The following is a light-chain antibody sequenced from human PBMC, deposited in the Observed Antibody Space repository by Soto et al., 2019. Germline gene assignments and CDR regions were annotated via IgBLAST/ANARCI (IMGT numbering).Light chain of an antibody. J-gene: IGLJ2*01. Sequence: QPVLTQAPSASGSPGQSVTISCTGTSTDVGGYNSVSWFQHHPGKAPKLMIYEVSKRPSGVPDRFSGSKSGNTASLTVSGLQAEDEADYYCSSYGGFNNVLFGGGTKVTVL. CDR1: STDVGGYNS. CDR2: EVS. CDR3: SSYGGFNNVL. V-gene: IGLV2-8*01.